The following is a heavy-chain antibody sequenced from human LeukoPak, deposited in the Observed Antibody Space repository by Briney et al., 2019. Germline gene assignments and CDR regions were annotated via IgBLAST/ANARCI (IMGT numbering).Heavy chain of an antibody. Sequence: GGSLRLSCAASGFTFSSYGMHWVRQAPGKGGEGVAVIWYDGSNKYYADSVKGRFTISRDNSKNTLYLQMNSLRAEDTAVYYCAREGDGYNSEGAFDYWGQGTLVTVSS. D-gene: IGHD5-24*01. J-gene: IGHJ4*02. CDR3: AREGDGYNSEGAFDY. CDR1: GFTFSSYG. CDR2: IWYDGSNK. V-gene: IGHV3-33*01.